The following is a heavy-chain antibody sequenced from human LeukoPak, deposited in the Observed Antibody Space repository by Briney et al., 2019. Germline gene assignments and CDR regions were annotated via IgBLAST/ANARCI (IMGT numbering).Heavy chain of an antibody. Sequence: PGGSLRLSCAASGFTFSSYWMSWVRQAPGKGLEWVANIKQDGSEKYYVDSVKGRFTISRDNSKNTLYLQMNSLRAEDTAVYYCARSAGSGWYSDYWGQGTLVTVSS. CDR2: IKQDGSEK. CDR3: ARSAGSGWYSDY. D-gene: IGHD6-19*01. V-gene: IGHV3-7*01. J-gene: IGHJ4*02. CDR1: GFTFSSYW.